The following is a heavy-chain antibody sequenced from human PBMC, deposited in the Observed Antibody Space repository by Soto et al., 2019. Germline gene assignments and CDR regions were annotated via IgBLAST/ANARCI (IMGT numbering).Heavy chain of an antibody. D-gene: IGHD3-3*01. CDR2: INPATGAA. V-gene: IGHV1-2*02. Sequence: QLHLVQSGAVVKKPGASVTVSCSASGYPVTAYYMHWVRQAPGRGLEWMGGINPATGAAKYTQTFQGRVTMTRDTSPSTVFMELGGLTSEDTAAFYFARGGGVGVAGSAAFDMWGQGTLVTVSS. CDR1: GYPVTAYY. J-gene: IGHJ3*02. CDR3: ARGGGVGVAGSAAFDM.